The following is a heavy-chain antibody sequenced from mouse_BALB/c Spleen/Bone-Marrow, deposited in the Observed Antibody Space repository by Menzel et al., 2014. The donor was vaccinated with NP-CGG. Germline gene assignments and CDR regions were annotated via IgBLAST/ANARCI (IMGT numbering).Heavy chain of an antibody. Sequence: VQLQQSGPGLVKPSQSLSLTCIVTGYSITRDYAWNWIRQFPGNKLEWMGYISYSGSTTYNPSLESRISITRDTSKNQFFLQLNSVTTEDTATYDCARSSSYDYDVGFAYWGQGTLVPVSA. J-gene: IGHJ3*01. CDR2: ISYSGST. V-gene: IGHV3-2*02. CDR3: ARSSSYDYDVGFAY. D-gene: IGHD2-4*01. CDR1: GYSITRDYA.